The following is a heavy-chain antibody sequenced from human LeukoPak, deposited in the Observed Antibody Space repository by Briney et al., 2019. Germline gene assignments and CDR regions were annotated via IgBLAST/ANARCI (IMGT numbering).Heavy chain of an antibody. V-gene: IGHV1-2*06. Sequence: ASVKVSCKASGYTFTGYYIHWVRQAPGKGLEWMGRINPNSGGTNYAQKFQGRVTMTRDTSISAAYMELSRLRSDDTAVYYCVWTTVTTHGMDVWGKGTTVTVSS. CDR3: VWTTVTTHGMDV. CDR1: GYTFTGYY. D-gene: IGHD4-17*01. J-gene: IGHJ6*04. CDR2: INPNSGGT.